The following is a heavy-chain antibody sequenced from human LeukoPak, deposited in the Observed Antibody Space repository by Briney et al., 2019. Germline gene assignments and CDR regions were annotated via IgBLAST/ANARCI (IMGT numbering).Heavy chain of an antibody. CDR2: ISSSGATT. V-gene: IGHV3-23*01. J-gene: IGHJ4*02. CDR1: GFNFSNYA. Sequence: AGGSLRLSCAASGFNFSNYALSWVRQAPGKGLEWISSISSSGATTYYADSVKGRFTISRDNSKSTLSLQMNGLRAEDTAVYYCAKGGISGYLDYWGQGTLVTVSS. CDR3: AKGGISGYLDY. D-gene: IGHD2-15*01.